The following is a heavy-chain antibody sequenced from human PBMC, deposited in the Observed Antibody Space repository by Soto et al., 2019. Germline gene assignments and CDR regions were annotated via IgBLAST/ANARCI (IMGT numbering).Heavy chain of an antibody. D-gene: IGHD2-2*01. V-gene: IGHV1-69*01. Sequence: QVQLVQSGAEGKKPGSSVKVSCKASGGTFSSYAISWVRQAPGQGLEWMGGIIPIFATANYAQKFQDRVTITADEYTSTAYMELSSLRSEDTAVYYCARTYCSSTSCPYYYGMDVWGQGTTVTVSS. CDR3: ARTYCSSTSCPYYYGMDV. J-gene: IGHJ6*02. CDR2: IIPIFATA. CDR1: GGTFSSYA.